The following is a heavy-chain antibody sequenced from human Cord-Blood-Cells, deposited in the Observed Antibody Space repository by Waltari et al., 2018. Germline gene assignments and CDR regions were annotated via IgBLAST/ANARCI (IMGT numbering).Heavy chain of an antibody. CDR1: GFTFSSYS. CDR3: ASKLTGDSAFDI. Sequence: EVQLVESGGGLVKPGGALRLSCAASGFTFSSYSMNGVRQAPGKGLEWVSSISSSSSYIYYADSVKGRFTISRDNAKNSLYLQMNSMRAEDTAVYYCASKLTGDSAFDIWGQGTMVTVSS. J-gene: IGHJ3*02. CDR2: ISSSSSYI. D-gene: IGHD7-27*01. V-gene: IGHV3-21*01.